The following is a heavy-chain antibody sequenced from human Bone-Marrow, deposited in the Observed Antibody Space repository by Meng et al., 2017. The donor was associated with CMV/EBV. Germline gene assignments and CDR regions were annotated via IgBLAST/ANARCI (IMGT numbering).Heavy chain of an antibody. CDR1: GYTFTSYG. Sequence: GESLKISCKDSGYTFTSYGISWVRQAPGQGLEWMGWISAYNGNTNYAQKLQGRVTMTTDTSTSTAYMELRSLRSDDTAVYYCARDGVVPAAMALDVWGQGTTVTVSS. V-gene: IGHV1-18*01. D-gene: IGHD2-2*01. J-gene: IGHJ6*02. CDR2: ISAYNGNT. CDR3: ARDGVVPAAMALDV.